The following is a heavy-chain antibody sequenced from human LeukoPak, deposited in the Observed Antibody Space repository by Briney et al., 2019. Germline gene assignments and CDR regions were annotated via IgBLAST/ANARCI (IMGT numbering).Heavy chain of an antibody. CDR3: AIQIRPAAGTSAWFGP. V-gene: IGHV3-23*01. CDR1: GFTFSSYA. CDR2: ISGSGGST. Sequence: GGSLRLSCAASGFTFSSYAMSWVRQAPGKGLEWVSAISGSGGSTYYADSVKGRFTISRDNSKNTLYLQMNSLRAEDTAVYYCAIQIRPAAGTSAWFGPWGQGTLVTVSS. J-gene: IGHJ5*02. D-gene: IGHD6-13*01.